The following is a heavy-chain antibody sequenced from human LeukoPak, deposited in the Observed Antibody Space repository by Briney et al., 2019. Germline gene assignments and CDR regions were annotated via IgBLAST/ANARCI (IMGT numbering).Heavy chain of an antibody. Sequence: TSETLSLTCTVSGGSISSSSYYWGWIRQPPGKGLEWIGSIYYSGSTYYNPSLKSRVTISVDTSKNQFSLKLSSVTAADTAVYYCARAGDGYNYIGYWGQGTLVTVSS. J-gene: IGHJ4*02. CDR2: IYYSGST. CDR1: GGSISSSSYY. D-gene: IGHD5-24*01. V-gene: IGHV4-39*01. CDR3: ARAGDGYNYIGY.